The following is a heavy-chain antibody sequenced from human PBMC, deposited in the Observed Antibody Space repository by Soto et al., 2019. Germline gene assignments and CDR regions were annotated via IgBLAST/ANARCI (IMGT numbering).Heavy chain of an antibody. J-gene: IGHJ4*02. CDR3: ARAYCGGDCYGNIDY. D-gene: IGHD2-21*02. CDR2: IYYSGST. V-gene: IGHV4-30-4*01. Sequence: QVQLQESGPGLVKPSQTLSLTCTVSGGSISSGDYYWSWIRQPPGKGLEWIGYIYYSGSTYYNPSLKSRVTIXXDXAXXQVSRKLSSVTAADTAVYYCARAYCGGDCYGNIDYWGQGTLVTVSS. CDR1: GGSISSGDYY.